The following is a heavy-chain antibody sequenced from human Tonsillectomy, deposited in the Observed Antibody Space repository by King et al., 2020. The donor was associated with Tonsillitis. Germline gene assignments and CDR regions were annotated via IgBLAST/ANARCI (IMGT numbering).Heavy chain of an antibody. CDR3: VRAFNGYSYGYGY. V-gene: IGHV3-48*01. D-gene: IGHD5-18*01. CDR2: ISARTGLM. CDR1: GFTFSGYN. J-gene: IGHJ4*02. Sequence: DVQLGESGGGLVQPGESLRLSCAASGFTFSGYNMKWGRHAPGKGLGWVAFISARTGLMHYSDSVKGRFTISRDNAKNSLFLQMNSLRAEDTAVYYCVRAFNGYSYGYGYWGQGTLVTVSS.